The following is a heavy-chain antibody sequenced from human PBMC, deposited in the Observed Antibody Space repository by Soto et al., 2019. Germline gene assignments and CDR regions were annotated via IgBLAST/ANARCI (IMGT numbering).Heavy chain of an antibody. J-gene: IGHJ4*02. CDR3: ARSLLGYCSSTSCYQQKGVTTFDY. D-gene: IGHD2-2*01. Sequence: SVKVSCKASGRTFSSCTISWVRQAPGQGSEWNIRLIPILNIATYTQKFQGRVTITADKTTSRAYMKLSSLRSEDTVVYYCARSLLGYCSSTSCYQQKGVTTFDYWGQGTRVTVSS. V-gene: IGHV1-69*02. CDR1: GRTFSSCT. CDR2: LIPILNIA.